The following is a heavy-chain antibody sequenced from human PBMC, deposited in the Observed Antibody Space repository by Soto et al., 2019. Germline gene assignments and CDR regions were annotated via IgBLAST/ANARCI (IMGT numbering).Heavy chain of an antibody. V-gene: IGHV3-23*01. Sequence: EVQLLESGGGLVQPGGSLRLSCAASGFTFSSYAMSWVRQAPGKGLEWVSGISGSGSTTYYADSVKGRFTISRDNSKNTLYLQVNSLRAEDTALYYCAKEGSRGIYYESGGSRLMDAFDIWGQGTMVTVSS. CDR3: AKEGSRGIYYESGGSRLMDAFDI. CDR2: ISGSGSTT. CDR1: GFTFSSYA. J-gene: IGHJ3*02. D-gene: IGHD3-22*01.